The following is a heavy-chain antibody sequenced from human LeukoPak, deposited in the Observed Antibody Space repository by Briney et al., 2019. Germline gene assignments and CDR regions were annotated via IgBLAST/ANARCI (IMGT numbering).Heavy chain of an antibody. J-gene: IGHJ4*02. CDR1: GFRFGDYW. CDR3: ARVGAWDLQRVFEH. D-gene: IGHD1-26*01. CDR2: IKQDGAEK. V-gene: IGHV3-7*01. Sequence: GGSLRLSCAASGFRFGDYWMTWARHIPGKGLEWVANIKQDGAEKHYAESVEGRFIISRDNAKNSLYLEMDSLKVEDTAVYYCARVGAWDLQRVFEHWGQGTLVTVSS.